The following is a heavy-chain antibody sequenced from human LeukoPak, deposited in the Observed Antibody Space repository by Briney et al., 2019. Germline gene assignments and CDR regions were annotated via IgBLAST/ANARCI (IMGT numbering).Heavy chain of an antibody. J-gene: IGHJ4*02. CDR2: IREDGTEK. Sequence: GGSLRPSCTASGFTFSGAWMTWVRQAPGKGLEWVANIREDGTEKNYVDSVKGRFTISRDNAKNSLYLQMNSLRAEDTAVYYCARGLHFRVYDSSDYYPYWGQGTLVTVSS. CDR3: ARGLHFRVYDSSDYYPY. CDR1: GFTFSGAW. D-gene: IGHD3-22*01. V-gene: IGHV3-7*01.